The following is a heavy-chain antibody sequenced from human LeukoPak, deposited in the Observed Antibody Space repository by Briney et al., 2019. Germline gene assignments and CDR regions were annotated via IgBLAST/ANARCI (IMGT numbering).Heavy chain of an antibody. D-gene: IGHD3/OR15-3a*01. J-gene: IGHJ4*02. V-gene: IGHV4-4*07. Sequence: SETLSLTCTVSGGSISSYYWSWIRQPAGKGLEWIGRIYTSGSTNYNPSLKSRVTMSVGTSKNQFSLKPSSVTAADTAVYYCARIRALGPDQYYFDYWGQGTLVTVSS. CDR3: ARIRALGPDQYYFDY. CDR1: GGSISSYY. CDR2: IYTSGST.